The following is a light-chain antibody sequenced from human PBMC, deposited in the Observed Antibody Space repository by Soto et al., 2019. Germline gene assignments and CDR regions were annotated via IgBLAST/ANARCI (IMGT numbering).Light chain of an antibody. V-gene: IGLV1-40*01. CDR2: ANT. CDR1: RSKIGGGYD. J-gene: IGLJ2*01. Sequence: QSVLTHPPSVSGAPGQRVTISCAGSRSKIGGGYDVHWYQQLPGAAPKLLIFANTKRPSGVPDRFSGSKSGTSASLAITGLQAEDEADYFRQSYDFDLNGDVVFGGGTKVTVL. CDR3: QSYDFDLNGDVV.